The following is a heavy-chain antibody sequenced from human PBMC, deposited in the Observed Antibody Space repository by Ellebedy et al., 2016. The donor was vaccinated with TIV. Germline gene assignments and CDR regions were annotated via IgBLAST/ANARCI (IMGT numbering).Heavy chain of an antibody. CDR1: GGSISDYY. CDR2: TYVNGNT. Sequence: SETLSLXXTVSGGSISDYYWSWIRQPAGKGLEWLGRTYVNGNTNYNPSLNSRVTMSVDTSKNQFSLKVNSVTAADTAVYYCARNPAVGATTFDYWGQGNLVTVSS. J-gene: IGHJ4*02. V-gene: IGHV4-4*07. D-gene: IGHD1-26*01. CDR3: ARNPAVGATTFDY.